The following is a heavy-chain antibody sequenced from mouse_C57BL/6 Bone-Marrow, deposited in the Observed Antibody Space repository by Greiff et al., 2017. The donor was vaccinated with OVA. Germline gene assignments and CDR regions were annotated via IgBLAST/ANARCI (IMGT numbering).Heavy chain of an antibody. D-gene: IGHD1-1*01. J-gene: IGHJ3*01. CDR3: ARGIENYYGSPWFAY. CDR1: GYTFTSYW. V-gene: IGHV1-55*01. Sequence: VQLQQPGAELVKPGASVKMSCKASGYTFTSYWITWVKQRPGQGLEWIGDIYPGSGSTNYNEKFKSKATLTVDTSSSTAYMQLSSLTSEDSAVYYWARGIENYYGSPWFAYWGQGTLVTVSA. CDR2: IYPGSGST.